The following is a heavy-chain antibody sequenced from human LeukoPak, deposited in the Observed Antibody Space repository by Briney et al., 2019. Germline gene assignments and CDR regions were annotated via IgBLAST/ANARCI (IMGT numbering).Heavy chain of an antibody. D-gene: IGHD3-10*01. Sequence: PGGSLRLSCAASGFTFSSYAMSWVRQAPGKGLEWVSAISGSGGSTYYADSVKGRFTISRDNSKNTLYLQTNSLRAEDTAVYYCAKDGRLVLLWFGELSPYYYYGMDVWGQGTTVTVSS. CDR3: AKDGRLVLLWFGELSPYYYYGMDV. CDR1: GFTFSSYA. CDR2: ISGSGGST. V-gene: IGHV3-23*01. J-gene: IGHJ6*02.